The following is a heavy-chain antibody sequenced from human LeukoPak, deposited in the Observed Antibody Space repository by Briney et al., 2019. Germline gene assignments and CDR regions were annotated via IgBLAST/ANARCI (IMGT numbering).Heavy chain of an antibody. D-gene: IGHD3-3*01. Sequence: PGGSLRLSCAASGFTFSSYGMHWVRQAPGKGLEWVAVISYDGSNKYYADSVKGRFTISRDNSKNTLYLQMNSLRAEDTAVYYCAKDLRYYDLWSGYYTASAPDDYWGQGTLVTVSP. CDR2: ISYDGSNK. CDR1: GFTFSSYG. CDR3: AKDLRYYDLWSGYYTASAPDDY. J-gene: IGHJ4*02. V-gene: IGHV3-30*18.